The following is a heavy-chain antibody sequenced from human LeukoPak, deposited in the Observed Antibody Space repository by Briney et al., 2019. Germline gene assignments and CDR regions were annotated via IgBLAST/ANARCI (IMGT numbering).Heavy chain of an antibody. J-gene: IGHJ6*02. Sequence: KTSETLSLTCTVSGGSISSSSYYWGWIRQPPGKGLEWIGSIYYSGSTYYNPSLKSRVTISVDTSKNQFSLKLSSVPAADTAVYYCASLSYCSSTSCYHYYGMDVWGQGTTVTVSS. V-gene: IGHV4-39*01. D-gene: IGHD2-2*01. CDR2: IYYSGST. CDR3: ASLSYCSSTSCYHYYGMDV. CDR1: GGSISSSSYY.